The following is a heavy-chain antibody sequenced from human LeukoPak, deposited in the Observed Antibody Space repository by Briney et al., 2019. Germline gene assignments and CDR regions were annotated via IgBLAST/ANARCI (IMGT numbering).Heavy chain of an antibody. CDR2: MNPNSGIT. Sequence: GASVKVSCKASGYTFTSYDINWVRQATGQGLEWMGWMNPNSGITGYAQKFQGRVTMTRNTSISTAYMELSSLRSEDTAVYYCAKGHYYYYGTDVWGQGTTVTVSS. CDR3: AKGHYYYYGTDV. V-gene: IGHV1-8*01. CDR1: GYTFTSYD. J-gene: IGHJ6*02.